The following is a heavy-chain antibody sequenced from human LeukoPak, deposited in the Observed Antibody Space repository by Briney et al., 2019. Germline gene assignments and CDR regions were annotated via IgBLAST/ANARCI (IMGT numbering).Heavy chain of an antibody. Sequence: SVKVSCKASGFTFTSSAMQWVRQARGQRLEWIGWIVVGSGNTNYAQKFQERVTITRDMSTSTAYMELSSLRSEDTAVYYCAAVVIGGDYYGSGKRRFDPWGQGTLVTVSS. CDR1: GFTFTSSA. D-gene: IGHD3-10*01. CDR2: IVVGSGNT. V-gene: IGHV1-58*02. J-gene: IGHJ5*02. CDR3: AAVVIGGDYYGSGKRRFDP.